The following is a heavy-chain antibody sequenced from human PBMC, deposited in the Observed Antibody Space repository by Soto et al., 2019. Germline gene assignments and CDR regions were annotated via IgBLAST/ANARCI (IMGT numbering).Heavy chain of an antibody. Sequence: NPSETLSLTCAVSGGSISSGDYSWSWIRQPPGKGLEWVGYIHHSGITYYNPSLKSRVTISIDRSKNQFSMNLNSVTAADTAVYYCARDGPSVSSGYQYFQHWGQGTLVTV. V-gene: IGHV4-30-2*01. CDR1: GGSISSGDYS. CDR3: ARDGPSVSSGYQYFQH. D-gene: IGHD3-22*01. CDR2: IHHSGIT. J-gene: IGHJ1*01.